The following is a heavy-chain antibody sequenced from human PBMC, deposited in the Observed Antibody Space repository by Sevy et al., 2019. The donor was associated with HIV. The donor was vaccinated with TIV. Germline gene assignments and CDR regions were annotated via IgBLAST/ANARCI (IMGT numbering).Heavy chain of an antibody. V-gene: IGHV1-18*01. CDR3: ARGSSSWYTYYYYYGMDV. Sequence: ASLKVSCKASGYTFTSYGISWVRQAPGQGLEWMGWISAYNGNTNYAQKLQGRVTMTTDTSTSTAYMELRSLRSDDTAVYYCARGSSSWYTYYYYYGMDVWGQGTTVTVSS. CDR2: ISAYNGNT. D-gene: IGHD6-13*01. CDR1: GYTFTSYG. J-gene: IGHJ6*02.